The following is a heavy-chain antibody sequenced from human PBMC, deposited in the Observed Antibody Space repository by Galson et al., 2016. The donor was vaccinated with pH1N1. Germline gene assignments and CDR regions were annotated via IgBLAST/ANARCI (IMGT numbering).Heavy chain of an antibody. CDR3: ARARNYYGNEAFDI. J-gene: IGHJ3*02. D-gene: IGHD3-22*01. CDR2: IIAIFNTP. V-gene: IGHV1-69*06. CDR1: GVILNSYA. Sequence: SVKVSCKASGVILNSYAINWVRQAPGQGLEWMGGIIAIFNTPNYAQDFQGRVTITADKPTTTVYLELSGLTSEDTAVYYCARARNYYGNEAFDIWGQGTMVIVSS.